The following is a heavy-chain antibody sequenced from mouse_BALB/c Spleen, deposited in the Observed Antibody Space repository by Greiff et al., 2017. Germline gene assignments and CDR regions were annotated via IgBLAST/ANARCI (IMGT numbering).Heavy chain of an antibody. CDR2: INPSTGYT. CDR1: GYTFTSYW. CDR3: ARCLCYLYYFDY. D-gene: IGHD2-12*01. V-gene: IGHV1-7*01. J-gene: IGHJ2*02. Sequence: VQLQESGAELAKPGASVKMSCKASGYTFTSYWMHWVKQRPGQGLEWIGYINPSTGYTEYNQKFKDKATLTADKSSSTAYMQLSSLTSEDSAVYYCARCLCYLYYFDYWGQGTSLTVSS.